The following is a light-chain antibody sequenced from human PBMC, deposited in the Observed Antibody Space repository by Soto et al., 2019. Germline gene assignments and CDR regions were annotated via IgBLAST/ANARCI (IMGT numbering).Light chain of an antibody. CDR3: QQYNSYGKT. V-gene: IGKV3-20*01. CDR2: HAS. Sequence: EIMLTQSPGTLSLSPGERATLSCMASQSVSSSYLAWYQQKPGQAPRLLIYHASARATGIPARFSGSGSGTEFPLTICSLQPDDFATYYSQQYNSYGKTFGQGTKVAIK. CDR1: QSVSSSY. J-gene: IGKJ1*01.